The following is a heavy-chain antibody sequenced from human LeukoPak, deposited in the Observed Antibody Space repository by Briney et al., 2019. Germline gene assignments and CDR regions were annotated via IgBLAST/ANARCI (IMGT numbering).Heavy chain of an antibody. V-gene: IGHV4-38-2*02. D-gene: IGHD2/OR15-2a*01. CDR1: AYSISDGWL. Sequence: PSETLSLTCTVSAYSISDGWLWGWIRQPPGKGLEWIASIYHSGTTYFNPSLKGRVTMSVDTSKNQFSLKLSSVTAADTAVYYCARGGYYFCQYNWGQGTLVTVSS. CDR2: IYHSGTT. J-gene: IGHJ4*02. CDR3: ARGGYYFCQYN.